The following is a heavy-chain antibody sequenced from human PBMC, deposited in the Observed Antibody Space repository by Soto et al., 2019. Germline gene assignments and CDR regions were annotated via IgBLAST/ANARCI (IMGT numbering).Heavy chain of an antibody. Sequence: GGSLRLSCAASGFTFSSYSMNWVRQAPGKGLEWVSSISSSSSYIYYADSVKGRFTISRDNAKNSLYLQMNSLRAEDTAVYYCARGGAAAGPYYYYYYYMDVWGKGTTVTVSS. CDR2: ISSSSSYI. CDR1: GFTFSSYS. D-gene: IGHD6-13*01. CDR3: ARGGAAAGPYYYYYYYMDV. J-gene: IGHJ6*03. V-gene: IGHV3-21*01.